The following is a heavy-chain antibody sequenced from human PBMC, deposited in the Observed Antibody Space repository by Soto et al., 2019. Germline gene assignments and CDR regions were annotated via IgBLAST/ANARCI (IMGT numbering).Heavy chain of an antibody. J-gene: IGHJ6*02. D-gene: IGHD6-13*01. CDR2: MNPNSGNT. CDR3: ARGIAAADPYYYYGMDV. Sequence: ASVKVSCKASGYTCTSYDINWVRQATGQGLEWMGWMNPNSGNTGYAQKFQGRVTMTRNTSISTAYMELSSLRSEDTAVYYCARGIAAADPYYYYGMDVWGQGTTVTVSS. CDR1: GYTCTSYD. V-gene: IGHV1-8*01.